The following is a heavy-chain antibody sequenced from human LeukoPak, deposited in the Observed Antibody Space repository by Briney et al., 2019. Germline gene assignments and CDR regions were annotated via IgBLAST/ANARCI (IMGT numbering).Heavy chain of an antibody. V-gene: IGHV4-59*01. J-gene: IGHJ3*02. CDR2: IYYSGST. D-gene: IGHD1-26*01. CDR3: ARDHGIVGATRAFDI. Sequence: SETLSLICTVSGGSISSYYWSWIRQPPGKGLEWIGYIYYSGSTNYNPSLKTRVTISVDTSKNQFSLKLSSVTAADTAVYYCARDHGIVGATRAFDIWGQGTMVTVSS. CDR1: GGSISSYY.